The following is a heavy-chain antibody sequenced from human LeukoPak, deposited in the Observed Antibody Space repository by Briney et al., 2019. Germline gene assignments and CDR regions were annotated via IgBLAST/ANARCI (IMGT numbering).Heavy chain of an antibody. D-gene: IGHD6-19*01. CDR2: ISGSGGST. CDR3: AKQWLVRSTPALYYFDY. Sequence: QSGGSLRLSCAASGFTFSSYAMSWVRQAPGKGLEWVSAISGSGGSTYYADSVKGRFTISRDNSKNTLYLQMNSLRAEDTAVYYCAKQWLVRSTPALYYFDYWGQGTLVTVSS. CDR1: GFTFSSYA. V-gene: IGHV3-23*01. J-gene: IGHJ4*02.